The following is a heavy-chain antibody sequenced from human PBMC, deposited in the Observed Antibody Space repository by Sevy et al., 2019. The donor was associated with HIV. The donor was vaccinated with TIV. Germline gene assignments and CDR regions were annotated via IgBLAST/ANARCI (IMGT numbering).Heavy chain of an antibody. Sequence: ASVKVSCKDSGYTLTRLSMHWVRQAPGKGLEWMGGFDPEDGETIYAQKFQGRVTMTEDTSTDTAYMELSSLRSEDTAVYYCATPKYVGYDYESHDIWGQGTMVTVSS. CDR3: ATPKYVGYDYESHDI. CDR1: GYTLTRLS. V-gene: IGHV1-24*01. D-gene: IGHD5-12*01. J-gene: IGHJ3*02. CDR2: FDPEDGET.